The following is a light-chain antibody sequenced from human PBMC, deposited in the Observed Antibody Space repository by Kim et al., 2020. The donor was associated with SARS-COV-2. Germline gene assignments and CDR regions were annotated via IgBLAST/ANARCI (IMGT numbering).Light chain of an antibody. CDR3: QQYETLPLT. Sequence: DIQMTQSASSLSASVGDRVTITCQASEDISSYLNWYQQKPGKAPKLLIYDASNLETGVPTRFSGSGSGTDFTFTISSLQPEDIATYYCQQYETLPLTFGGGTKVEI. J-gene: IGKJ4*01. CDR2: DAS. CDR1: EDISSY. V-gene: IGKV1-33*01.